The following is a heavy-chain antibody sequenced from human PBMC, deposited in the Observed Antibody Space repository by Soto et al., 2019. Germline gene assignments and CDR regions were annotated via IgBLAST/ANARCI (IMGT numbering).Heavy chain of an antibody. J-gene: IGHJ3*02. CDR2: IIPILGIA. V-gene: IGHV1-69*08. D-gene: IGHD6-13*01. CDR1: GGTFSSYT. CDR3: AGDVKPGYGSSSDAFDI. Sequence: QVQLVQSGAEVKKPGPSVKVSCKASGGTFSSYTISWVRQAPGQGLEGMGRIIPILGIANYDQKFKGRVTMTADESTRTAYMVLSSMRSEDTAVYYCAGDVKPGYGSSSDAFDIWGQGTMVTVSS.